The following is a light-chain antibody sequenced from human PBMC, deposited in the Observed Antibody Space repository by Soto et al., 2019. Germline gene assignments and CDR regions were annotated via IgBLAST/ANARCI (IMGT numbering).Light chain of an antibody. V-gene: IGKV3-11*01. CDR2: DAS. Sequence: EIVLTQSPATLSLSPGERATLSCRASQSVSRYLAWYQQKPGQAPRLLIYDASNRATGIPARFSGSGSGTDFTLTISSLEPEDFAVYYCQHRTTPFTFGGGTKVHIK. CDR1: QSVSRY. CDR3: QHRTTPFT. J-gene: IGKJ4*01.